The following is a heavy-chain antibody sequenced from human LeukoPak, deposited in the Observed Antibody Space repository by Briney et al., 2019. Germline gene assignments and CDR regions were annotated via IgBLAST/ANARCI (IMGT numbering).Heavy chain of an antibody. V-gene: IGHV1-2*02. CDR2: INPNSGGT. CDR3: ARGQKAGSTMVRGVIVPTDY. CDR1: GYTFTGYY. J-gene: IGHJ4*02. D-gene: IGHD3-10*01. Sequence: ASVKVSCKASGYTFTGYYMHWVRQAPGQGLEWMGWINPNSGGTNYAQKFQGRVTKTRDTSISTAYMELSRLRSDDTAVYYCARGQKAGSTMVRGVIVPTDYWGQGTLVTVSS.